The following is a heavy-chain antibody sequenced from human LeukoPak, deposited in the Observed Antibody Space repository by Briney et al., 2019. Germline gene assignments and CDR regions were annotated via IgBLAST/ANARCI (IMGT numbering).Heavy chain of an antibody. CDR1: GGSFSGYY. J-gene: IGHJ5*02. CDR3: ARGHLPRGYNWFDP. V-gene: IGHV4-34*01. Sequence: PSETLSLTCAVYGGSFSGYYWSWIRQPSGKGLEWIGEINHSGSTNYNPSLKSRVTISVDTSKNQFSLKLSSVTAADTAVYYCARGHLPRGYNWFDPWGQGTLVTVSS. CDR2: INHSGST.